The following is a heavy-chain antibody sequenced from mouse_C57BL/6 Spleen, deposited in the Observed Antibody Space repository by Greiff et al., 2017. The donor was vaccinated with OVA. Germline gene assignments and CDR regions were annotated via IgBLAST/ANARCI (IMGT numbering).Heavy chain of an antibody. CDR1: GFTFSSYA. Sequence: VQLKESGEGLVKPGGSLKLSCAASGFTFSSYAMSWVRQTPEKRLEWVAYISSGGDYIYYADTVKGRFTISRDNARNTLYLQMSSLKSEDTAMYYCTRDDSSGWFAYWGQGTLVTVSA. CDR2: ISSGGDYI. J-gene: IGHJ3*01. V-gene: IGHV5-9-1*02. D-gene: IGHD3-2*02. CDR3: TRDDSSGWFAY.